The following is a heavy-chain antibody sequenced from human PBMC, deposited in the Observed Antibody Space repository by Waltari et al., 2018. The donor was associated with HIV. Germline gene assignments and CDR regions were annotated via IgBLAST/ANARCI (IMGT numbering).Heavy chain of an antibody. Sequence: EVQLVQSGAEVKKPGESLKISCKGSGYSFTSYWIGWVGQMPGKGLEWMGIIYPGDSDTRYSPSFQGQVTISADKSISTAYLQWSSLKASDTAMYYCARPTYHDIGLDGMDVWGQGTTVTVSS. D-gene: IGHD3-9*01. J-gene: IGHJ6*02. CDR1: GYSFTSYW. V-gene: IGHV5-51*01. CDR3: ARPTYHDIGLDGMDV. CDR2: IYPGDSDT.